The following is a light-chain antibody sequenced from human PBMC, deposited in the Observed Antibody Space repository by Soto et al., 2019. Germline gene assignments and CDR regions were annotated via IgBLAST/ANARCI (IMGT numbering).Light chain of an antibody. CDR3: HQYGSSPQA. J-gene: IGKJ3*01. V-gene: IGKV3-20*01. CDR2: GAS. CDR1: QSVTRSF. Sequence: EIVLTQSPGTLSLSPGERVTLSCRASQSVTRSFLAWYQQKPGQAPRLFIYGASSRATGIPDRFSGSGSGTDFTLTISSLEPEDFAVYYCHQYGSSPQAFGPGTKVDIK.